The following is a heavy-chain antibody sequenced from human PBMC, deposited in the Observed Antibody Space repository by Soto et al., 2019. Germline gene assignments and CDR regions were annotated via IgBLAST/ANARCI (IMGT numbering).Heavy chain of an antibody. J-gene: IGHJ4*02. D-gene: IGHD3-10*01. CDR2: INHSGST. Sequence: QVQLQQWCAGLLKPSETLSLTCAVYGGAFSGYYLTWIRQPPGTGLEWIGEINHSGSTNYTPSLKSQVTISVDTSKNQFSLKLTSVTAADTAVYYCARDKITSLFDYWGQGTLVTVSS. V-gene: IGHV4-34*01. CDR3: ARDKITSLFDY. CDR1: GGAFSGYY.